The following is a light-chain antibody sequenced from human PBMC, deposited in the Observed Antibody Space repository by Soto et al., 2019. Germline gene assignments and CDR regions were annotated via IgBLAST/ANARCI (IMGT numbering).Light chain of an antibody. Sequence: QSALTQPASVSGSPGQSITISCTGTSSDVDYYDYVSWYQQHPGEAPKLMVYEVNNRPSGVSDRFSGSKSGNTASLTISGLQAEDEGDYYCSSYTTSSTLVFGGGTQLTVL. V-gene: IGLV2-14*01. CDR1: SSDVDYYDY. CDR2: EVN. CDR3: SSYTTSSTLV. J-gene: IGLJ2*01.